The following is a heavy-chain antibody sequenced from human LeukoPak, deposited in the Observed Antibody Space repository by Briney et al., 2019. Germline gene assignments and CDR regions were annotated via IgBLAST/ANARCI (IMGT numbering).Heavy chain of an antibody. CDR1: GYTFTSYA. J-gene: IGHJ4*02. V-gene: IGHV1-3*01. CDR3: ARGADYYDSSGYFDY. Sequence: ASVKVSCKASGYTFTSYAMNWVRQAPGQRLEWMGWINAGNGNTKYSQKFQGRVTITRDTSASTAYMELSSLRSEDTAVYYCARGADYYDSSGYFDYWGQGTLVTVSS. D-gene: IGHD3-22*01. CDR2: INAGNGNT.